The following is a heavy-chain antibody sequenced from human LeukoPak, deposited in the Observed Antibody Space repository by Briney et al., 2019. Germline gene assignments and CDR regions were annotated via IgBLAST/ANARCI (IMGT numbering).Heavy chain of an antibody. V-gene: IGHV3-7*01. D-gene: IGHD3-9*01. CDR1: GFTFSSYA. Sequence: SGGSLRLSCAASGFTFSSYAMSWVRQAPGKGLEWVANIKQDGSEKYYVDSVKGRFTISRDNAKNSLYLQMNSLRAEDTAVYYCARVELRYFDWSLWSSVREARFDYWGQGTLVTVSS. J-gene: IGHJ4*02. CDR2: IKQDGSEK. CDR3: ARVELRYFDWSLWSSVREARFDY.